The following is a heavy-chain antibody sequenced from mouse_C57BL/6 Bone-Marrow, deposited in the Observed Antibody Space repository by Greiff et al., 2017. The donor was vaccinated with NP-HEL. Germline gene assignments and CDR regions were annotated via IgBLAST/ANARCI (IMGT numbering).Heavy chain of an antibody. CDR1: GFTFSSYA. CDR3: TRDDTTVARFLDY. J-gene: IGHJ2*01. D-gene: IGHD1-1*01. V-gene: IGHV5-9-1*02. CDR2: ISSGGDYI. Sequence: EVQGVESGEGLVKPGGSLKLSCAASGFTFSSYAMSWVRQTPEKRLEWVAYISSGGDYIYYADTVKGRFTMSRDNARNTLYLQMSSLKSVDTAMYYCTRDDTTVARFLDYWGQGTTLSVSS.